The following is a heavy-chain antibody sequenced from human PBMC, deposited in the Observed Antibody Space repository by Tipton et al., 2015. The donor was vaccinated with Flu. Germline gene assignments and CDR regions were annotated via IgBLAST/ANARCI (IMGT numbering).Heavy chain of an antibody. CDR1: GGSISGYY. V-gene: IGHV4-4*07. J-gene: IGHJ3*02. Sequence: TLSLTCTVSGGSISGYYCSCIRQPAGKGLEWIGRIYTSGNTNYNPSLKSRVTMSVDTSKNQFSLKLSSVTAADTAVYYGARSRWGILGPPEDAFDIWGRGTMVTVSS. CDR3: ARSRWGILGPPEDAFDI. D-gene: IGHD3-16*01. CDR2: IYTSGNT.